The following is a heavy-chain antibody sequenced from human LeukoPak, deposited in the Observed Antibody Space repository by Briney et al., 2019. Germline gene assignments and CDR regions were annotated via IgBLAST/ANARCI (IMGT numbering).Heavy chain of an antibody. D-gene: IGHD6-19*01. J-gene: IGHJ4*02. Sequence: GGSLRLSCAASGFTFGVYAIHWVRQAPAKGLEWVAFISYDGSNKYYADSVKGRFTISRDNSKNASYLEMNSLRPEDTAVYYCAREGVAGFDYWGQGTLVTVSS. CDR3: AREGVAGFDY. V-gene: IGHV3-30-3*01. CDR1: GFTFGVYA. CDR2: ISYDGSNK.